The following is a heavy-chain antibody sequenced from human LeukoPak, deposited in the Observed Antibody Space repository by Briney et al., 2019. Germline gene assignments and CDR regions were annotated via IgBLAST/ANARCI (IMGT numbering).Heavy chain of an antibody. CDR1: GFTFSNYG. Sequence: PGGSLRLSCEASGFTFSNYGIHWVRQAPAKGLEWVAVISYDGNNKYYADSVKGRFTISRDNAKNSLYLQMNSLRAEDTAVYYCASTTVVTTVGDYWGQGTLVTVSS. J-gene: IGHJ4*02. CDR3: ASTTVVTTVGDY. V-gene: IGHV3-30*03. D-gene: IGHD4-23*01. CDR2: ISYDGNNK.